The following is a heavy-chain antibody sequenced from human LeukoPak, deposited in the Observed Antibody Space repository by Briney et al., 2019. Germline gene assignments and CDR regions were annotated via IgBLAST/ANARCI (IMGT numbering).Heavy chain of an antibody. CDR2: INHSGST. CDR3: ARGRGSYGYRRYYYMDV. J-gene: IGHJ6*03. D-gene: IGHD5-18*01. CDR1: GGSFSGYY. Sequence: SETLSLTCAVYGGSFSGYYWSWIRQPPGKGLEWIGEINHSGSTNYNPSLKSRVTISEDTSKNQFSLKLSSVTAADTAVYYCARGRGSYGYRRYYYMDVWGKGTTVTVSS. V-gene: IGHV4-34*01.